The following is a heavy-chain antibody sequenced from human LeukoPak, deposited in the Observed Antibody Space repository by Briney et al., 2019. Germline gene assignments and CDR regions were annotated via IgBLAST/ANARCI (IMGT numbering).Heavy chain of an antibody. V-gene: IGHV3-15*01. D-gene: IGHD4-17*01. J-gene: IGHJ4*02. CDR3: TADVPNDDGDYVPIDY. Sequence: GGSLRLSCTVSGFTFSNAWMTWFRQAPGRGLEWVGRIKSKRDGGTTDYAAPGKGRFTISRDDSENTLYLQMNSLKTEDTAVYYCTADVPNDDGDYVPIDYWGQGTLVTVSS. CDR2: IKSKRDGGTT. CDR1: GFTFSNAW.